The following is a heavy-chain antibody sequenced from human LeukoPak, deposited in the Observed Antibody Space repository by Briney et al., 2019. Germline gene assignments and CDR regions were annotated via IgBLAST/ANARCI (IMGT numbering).Heavy chain of an antibody. V-gene: IGHV3-30*18. D-gene: IGHD3-3*01. CDR3: AEAYYDFWSGYLT. CDR2: ISYDGSNK. Sequence: GGSLRLSCAASGFTFSSYGMHWVRQAPGKGLEWAAVISYDGSNKYYADSVKGRFTISRDNSKNTLYLQMNSLRAEDTAVYYCAEAYYDFWSGYLTWGQGTLVTVSS. CDR1: GFTFSSYG. J-gene: IGHJ5*02.